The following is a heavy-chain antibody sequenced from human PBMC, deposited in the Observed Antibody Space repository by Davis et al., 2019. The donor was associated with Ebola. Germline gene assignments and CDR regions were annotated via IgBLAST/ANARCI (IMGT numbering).Heavy chain of an antibody. CDR1: GGSISRDGSY. CDR2: IYYSGST. CDR3: ARDLRYDSSGYDYYFYMDV. V-gene: IGHV4-31*03. Sequence: PSETLSLTCTVSGGSISRDGSYWTWIRQHPGKGLEWIGYIYYSGSTHYKPSLKSRVTISLATSKNQFSLNLYSVTAADTAVYYCARDLRYDSSGYDYYFYMDVWGKGTTVTVSS. D-gene: IGHD3-22*01. J-gene: IGHJ6*03.